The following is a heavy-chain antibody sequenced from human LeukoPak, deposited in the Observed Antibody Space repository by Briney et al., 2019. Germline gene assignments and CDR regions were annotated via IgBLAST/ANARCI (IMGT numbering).Heavy chain of an antibody. J-gene: IGHJ4*02. CDR3: AIDPNWGTHS. CDR2: IGNNGGGI. CDR1: GFTFSTYT. D-gene: IGHD7-27*01. Sequence: PGGSLRLSCAASGFTFSTYTMYWVRHPPGKRLEWVSIIGNNGGGIPYADSVRGRFTISRDNSKNALYLQMNSLRVEDTAVYYCAIDPNWGTHSWGQGVLVTVSS. V-gene: IGHV3-23*01.